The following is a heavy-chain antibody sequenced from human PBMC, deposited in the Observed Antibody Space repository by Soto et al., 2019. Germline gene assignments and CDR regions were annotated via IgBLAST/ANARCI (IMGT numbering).Heavy chain of an antibody. CDR1: GGSFSGYY. CDR3: ARGSRIVGATIPRDYYFDY. CDR2: INHSGST. J-gene: IGHJ4*02. D-gene: IGHD1-26*01. V-gene: IGHV4-34*01. Sequence: SETLSLTCAVYGGSFSGYYWSWIRQPPGKGLEWIGEINHSGSTNYNPSLKSRVTISVDTSKNQFSLKLSSVTAADTAVYYCARGSRIVGATIPRDYYFDYWGQGTLVTVSS.